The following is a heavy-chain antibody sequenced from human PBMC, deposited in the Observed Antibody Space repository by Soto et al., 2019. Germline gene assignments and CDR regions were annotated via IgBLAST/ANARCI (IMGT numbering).Heavy chain of an antibody. CDR1: GFSLSTSGVS. Sequence: QITLKESGPPVEKPTQTLTLTCTFSGFSLSTSGVSVGWIRQPPGKALEWLALIYWDDDKRYSPSLRSRLTITKDTSKNQVVLTLTNMVPVDTATYYCAHAYTGGAWFQNWFDPWGQGTLVTVSS. CDR2: IYWDDDK. CDR3: AHAYTGGAWFQNWFDP. D-gene: IGHD6-19*01. V-gene: IGHV2-5*02. J-gene: IGHJ5*02.